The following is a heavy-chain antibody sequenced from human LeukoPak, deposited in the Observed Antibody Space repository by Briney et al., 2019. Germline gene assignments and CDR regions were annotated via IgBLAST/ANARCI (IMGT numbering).Heavy chain of an antibody. V-gene: IGHV3-30*03. Sequence: GGSLRLSCAASGFTFSSYGIHWVRQAPGKGLEWVAIISYDGSNKYYADSVKGRFTISRDNSKNTLYLQMNSLRAEDTAVYYCATSLGYCSGGSCYWVMYYFDYWGQGTLVTVSS. CDR1: GFTFSSYG. CDR3: ATSLGYCSGGSCYWVMYYFDY. D-gene: IGHD2-15*01. J-gene: IGHJ4*02. CDR2: ISYDGSNK.